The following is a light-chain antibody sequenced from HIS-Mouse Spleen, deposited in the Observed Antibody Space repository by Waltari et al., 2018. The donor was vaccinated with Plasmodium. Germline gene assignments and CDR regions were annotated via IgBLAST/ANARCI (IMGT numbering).Light chain of an antibody. J-gene: IGLJ3*02. CDR3: CSYAGSSTFV. CDR2: EGS. CDR1: GSDVGRYNL. V-gene: IGLV2-23*03. Sequence: QSALTQPASVSGSPGQSITISCTGTGSDVGRYNLFPWYQQQPGKAPKLMIYEGSKRPSGVSNRFSGSKSGNTASLTISGLQAEDEADYYCCSYAGSSTFVFGGGTKLTVL.